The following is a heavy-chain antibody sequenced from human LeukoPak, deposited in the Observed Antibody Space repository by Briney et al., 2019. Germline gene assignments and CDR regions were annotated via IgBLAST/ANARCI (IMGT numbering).Heavy chain of an antibody. Sequence: GGSLRLSWAAAGFTASNNYMSWVRQAPGKGLEWVSLIYSGGSTYYADSVKGRFTISRDNSKNTLYLQMNSLRAEDTAVYYCASYSSLDYWGQGTLVTVSS. CDR1: GFTASNNY. J-gene: IGHJ4*02. D-gene: IGHD6-19*01. CDR2: IYSGGST. V-gene: IGHV3-66*01. CDR3: ASYSSLDY.